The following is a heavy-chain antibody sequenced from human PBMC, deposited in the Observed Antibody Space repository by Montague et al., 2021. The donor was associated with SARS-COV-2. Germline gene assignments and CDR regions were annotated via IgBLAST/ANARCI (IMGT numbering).Heavy chain of an antibody. Sequence: SETLSLTCTVSGGSISSSSYYWGWLRQPPGKGLEWIGYIYYSGSTYYNPSLKSRVTIFVETSKNQFSLKLSSVTAADTAVYYCARQPTRGITIFGVVTDYGMDVWGQGTTVTVSS. V-gene: IGHV4-39*01. CDR2: IYYSGST. CDR3: ARQPTRGITIFGVVTDYGMDV. D-gene: IGHD3-3*01. J-gene: IGHJ6*02. CDR1: GGSISSSSYY.